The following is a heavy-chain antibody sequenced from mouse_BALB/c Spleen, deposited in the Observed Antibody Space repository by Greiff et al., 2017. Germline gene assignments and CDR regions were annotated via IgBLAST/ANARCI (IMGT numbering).Heavy chain of an antibody. J-gene: IGHJ2*01. CDR3: ARGEYGDYDDY. D-gene: IGHD2-4*01. CDR2: IDPFNGGT. CDR1: GYSFTSYY. Sequence: QLQESGPELMKPGASVKISCKASGYSFTSYYMHWVKQSHGKSLEWIGYIDPFNGGTSYNQKFKGKATLTVDKSSSTAYMHLSSLTSEDSAVYYCARGEYGDYDDYWGQGTTLTVSS. V-gene: IGHV1S135*01.